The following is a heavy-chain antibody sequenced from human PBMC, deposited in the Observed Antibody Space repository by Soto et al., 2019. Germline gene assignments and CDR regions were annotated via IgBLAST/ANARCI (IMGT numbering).Heavy chain of an antibody. CDR2: IRSNGGTT. CDR3: VRRVSGNYDY. V-gene: IGHV3-64*01. D-gene: IGHD1-7*01. J-gene: IGHJ4*02. Sequence: EVQLAESGGGMVQPGGSLRLSCVASGFTFSSYDMHWVRQAPGKGLEYVSSIRSNGGTTYYGNSVKGRFTISRDNSKNSLYLQMGSLRAEDMAVYYCVRRVSGNYDYGGQGTLVTVSS. CDR1: GFTFSSYD.